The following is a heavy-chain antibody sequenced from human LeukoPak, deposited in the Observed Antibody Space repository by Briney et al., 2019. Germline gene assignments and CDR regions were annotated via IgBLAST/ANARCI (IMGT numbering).Heavy chain of an antibody. V-gene: IGHV1-46*01. CDR3: ARDRMAMVRGVRRSLYYFDY. J-gene: IGHJ4*02. Sequence: ASVKVSCKASGYTFTSYYMHWVRQAPGQGLEWMGIINPSGGSTSYAQKFQGRVTMTRDTSTSTVYMELSSLRSEDTAVYYCARDRMAMVRGVRRSLYYFDYWGQGTLVTVS. CDR2: INPSGGST. CDR1: GYTFTSYY. D-gene: IGHD3-10*01.